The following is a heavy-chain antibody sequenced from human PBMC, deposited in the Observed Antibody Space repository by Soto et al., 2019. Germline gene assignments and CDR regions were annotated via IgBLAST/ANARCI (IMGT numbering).Heavy chain of an antibody. CDR2: MNPNSGNT. CDR1: GYTFTSYD. D-gene: IGHD3-3*01. CDR3: ARGLKRTIFGVVIANWFDP. J-gene: IGHJ5*02. V-gene: IGHV1-8*01. Sequence: ASVKVSCKASGYTFTSYDINWVRQATGQGLEWMGWMNPNSGNTGYAQKFRGRVTMTRNTSISTAYMELSSLRSEDTAVYYCARGLKRTIFGVVIANWFDPWGQGTLVTVSS.